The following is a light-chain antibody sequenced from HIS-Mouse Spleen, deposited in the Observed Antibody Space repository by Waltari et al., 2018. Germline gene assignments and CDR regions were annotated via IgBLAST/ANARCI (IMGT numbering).Light chain of an antibody. V-gene: IGLV3-1*01. Sequence: SYELTQPPSVSVSPGQTASITASGDKLGHKYVCWYQHKPAESPVLAIYQESKRPSAIPERFSGSNASTTATLTLRGTQAMNEADYYWQAWDSSTVVFGGGTKLTVL. CDR2: QES. CDR1: KLGHKY. CDR3: QAWDSSTVV. J-gene: IGLJ2*01.